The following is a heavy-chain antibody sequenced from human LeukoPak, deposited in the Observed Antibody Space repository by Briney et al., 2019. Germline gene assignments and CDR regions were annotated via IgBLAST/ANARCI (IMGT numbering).Heavy chain of an antibody. V-gene: IGHV3-53*01. CDR1: GFTFSSYA. Sequence: GGSLRLSCAASGFTFSSYAMHWVRQAPGKGLEWVSVIYSGGRTFYADSVKGRFTISRDNSKNTLYLQMNSLRAEDTAVYYCAIYDSSGYYNYWGQGTLVTVSS. CDR3: AIYDSSGYYNY. CDR2: IYSGGRT. D-gene: IGHD3-22*01. J-gene: IGHJ4*02.